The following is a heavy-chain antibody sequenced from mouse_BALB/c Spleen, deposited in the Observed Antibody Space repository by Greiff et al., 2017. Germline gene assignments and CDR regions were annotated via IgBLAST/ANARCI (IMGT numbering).Heavy chain of an antibody. V-gene: IGHV1S137*01. CDR3: ARSTGTRDYYAMDY. J-gene: IGHJ4*01. D-gene: IGHD4-1*02. CDR1: GYTFTDYA. CDR2: ISTYYGDA. Sequence: QVQLQQSGAELVRPGVSVKISCKGSGYTFTDYAMHWVKQSHAKSLEWIGVISTYYGDASYNQKFKGKATMTVDKSSSTAYMELARLTSEDSAIYYCARSTGTRDYYAMDYWGQGTSVTVSS.